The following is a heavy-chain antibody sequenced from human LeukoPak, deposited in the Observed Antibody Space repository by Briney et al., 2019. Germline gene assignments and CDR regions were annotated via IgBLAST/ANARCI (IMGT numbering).Heavy chain of an antibody. V-gene: IGHV1-2*02. Sequence: GASVKVSCKASGGTFSSYAISWVRQAPGQGLEWMGWINPNSGDTKYSQKFQGRVTMTRDTSINTAYMELSRLRSDDTAVYYCATQRGSYLWGTDFDYWGQGTLVTVSS. CDR2: INPNSGDT. CDR1: GGTFSSYA. D-gene: IGHD3-16*01. CDR3: ATQRGSYLWGTDFDY. J-gene: IGHJ4*02.